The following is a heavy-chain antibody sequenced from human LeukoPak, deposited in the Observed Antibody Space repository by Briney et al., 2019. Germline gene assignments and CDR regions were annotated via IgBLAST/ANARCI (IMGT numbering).Heavy chain of an antibody. Sequence: SETLSLTCTVSGGSISTNSYYWSWIRQPPGEGLEWIGSMYYSGSTYAHPSLTSRGIISVATSKNQFSLKWCSMTAADTAVYYCARAPEIVVVPAGMVLTASRSFDYWGRGTLVTVSS. D-gene: IGHD2-2*01. J-gene: IGHJ4*02. CDR1: GGSISTNSYY. CDR3: ARAPEIVVVPAGMVLTASRSFDY. V-gene: IGHV4-39*01. CDR2: MYYSGST.